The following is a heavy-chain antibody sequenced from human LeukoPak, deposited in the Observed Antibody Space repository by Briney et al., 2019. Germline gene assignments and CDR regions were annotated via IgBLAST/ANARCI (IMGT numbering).Heavy chain of an antibody. V-gene: IGHV1-8*03. D-gene: IGHD5-24*01. CDR1: GYTFTSYD. CDR2: MNPNSGNT. CDR3: ARARRDGYNLFGY. Sequence: GASVKVSCKASGYTFTSYDINWVRQATGQGLEWMGWMNPNSGNTGYAQKFQGRATITRNTSISTAYMELSSLRSEDTAVYYCARARRDGYNLFGYWGQGTLVTVSS. J-gene: IGHJ4*02.